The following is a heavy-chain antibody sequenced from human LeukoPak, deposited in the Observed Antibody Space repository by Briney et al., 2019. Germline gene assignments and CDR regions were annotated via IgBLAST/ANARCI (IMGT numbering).Heavy chain of an antibody. CDR3: ARDIMDV. CDR1: GGSISSGSYY. V-gene: IGHV4-61*02. Sequence: SETLSLTCTVSGGSISSGSYYWSWIRQPAGKGLEWIGRIYTSGITNYNPSLKSRVTISVDTSKNQFSLKLSSVTAADTAVYYCARDIMDVWGKGTTVTVSS. J-gene: IGHJ6*04. CDR2: IYTSGIT.